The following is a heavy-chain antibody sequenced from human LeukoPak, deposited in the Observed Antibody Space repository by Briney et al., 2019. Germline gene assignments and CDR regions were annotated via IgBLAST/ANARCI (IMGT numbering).Heavy chain of an antibody. Sequence: PSETLSLTCTVSGCSISSSSYYWGWIRQPPGKGLEWSGNIYYSGSTYYNPSLESRVTISVDTSKNQFSLKLSSVTAADTAVYYCARWTRQLVQNFDYWGQGTLVTVSS. V-gene: IGHV4-39*01. J-gene: IGHJ4*02. CDR2: IYYSGST. D-gene: IGHD6-13*01. CDR1: GCSISSSSYY. CDR3: ARWTRQLVQNFDY.